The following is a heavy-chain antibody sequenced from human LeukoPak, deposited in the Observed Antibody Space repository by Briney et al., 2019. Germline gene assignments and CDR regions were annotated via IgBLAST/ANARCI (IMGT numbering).Heavy chain of an antibody. V-gene: IGHV4-59*01. J-gene: IGHJ4*02. CDR3: ARTVCSSTSCLFDY. CDR1: GGSISSYY. Sequence: SETLSLTCTVSGGSISSYYWSWIRQPPGKGLEWIGYIYYSGSTNYNPSLNSRVTISVDTSKNQFSLKLSSVTAADTAVYYCARTVCSSTSCLFDYWGQGTLVTVSS. D-gene: IGHD2-2*01. CDR2: IYYSGST.